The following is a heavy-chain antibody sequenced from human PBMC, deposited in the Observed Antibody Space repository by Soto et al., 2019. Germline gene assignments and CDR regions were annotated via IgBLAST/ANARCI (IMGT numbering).Heavy chain of an antibody. Sequence: QVQLEQTGVEVKKPGASVKVTCKASGYTFHNFGISWVRQAPGQGLEWMGWISTYNDNTNYSQKFQGRVTMATDFSTSTASMELRSLRPDDTAVYYCAREAVSGRTGFDYWGQGTLVTVSS. CDR3: AREAVSGRTGFDY. CDR2: ISTYNDNT. V-gene: IGHV1-18*01. CDR1: GYTFHNFG. D-gene: IGHD6-19*01. J-gene: IGHJ4*02.